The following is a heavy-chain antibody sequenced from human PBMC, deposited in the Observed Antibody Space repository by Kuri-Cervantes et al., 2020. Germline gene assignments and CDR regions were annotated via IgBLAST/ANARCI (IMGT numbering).Heavy chain of an antibody. CDR2: ISWNSGSI. CDR1: GFTFDDYA. V-gene: IGHV3-9*01. CDR3: AKDQSSGWYDDAFDI. D-gene: IGHD6-19*01. J-gene: IGHJ3*02. Sequence: GGSLRLSCAASGFTFDDYAMHWVRQAPGKGLEWVSGISWNSGSIGYADSVKGRFTISRDNAKNSLYLQMNSLRAEDTALYYCAKDQSSGWYDDAFDIWGQGTMVTVSS.